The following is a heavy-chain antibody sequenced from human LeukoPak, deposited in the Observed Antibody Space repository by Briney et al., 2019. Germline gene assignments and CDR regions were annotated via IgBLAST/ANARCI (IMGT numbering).Heavy chain of an antibody. D-gene: IGHD6-13*01. CDR1: GYTFTSYD. Sequence: ASVKVSCKASGYTFTSYDINWVRQATGQGLEWMGWMNPNSGNTGYAQKFQGRVTMTRNTSISTAYMELSSLRSEDTAVYYCARVRSAAAGRANYYYYYGMDVWGQGTAVTVSS. J-gene: IGHJ6*02. V-gene: IGHV1-8*01. CDR3: ARVRSAAAGRANYYYYYGMDV. CDR2: MNPNSGNT.